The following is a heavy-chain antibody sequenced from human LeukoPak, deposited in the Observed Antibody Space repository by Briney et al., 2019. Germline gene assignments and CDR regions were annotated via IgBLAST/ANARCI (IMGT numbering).Heavy chain of an antibody. CDR1: GYTFTSYG. CDR3: ARGGIYYDSSGYLDAFDI. D-gene: IGHD3-22*01. CDR2: ISAYNGNT. J-gene: IGHJ3*02. V-gene: IGHV1-18*01. Sequence: ASVKVSCKASGYTFTSYGISWVRQAPGQGLEWMGWISAYNGNTNYAQKLQGRVTMTTDTSTSTAYMELRSLRSDDTAVYYCARGGIYYDSSGYLDAFDIWGQGTMVTVSS.